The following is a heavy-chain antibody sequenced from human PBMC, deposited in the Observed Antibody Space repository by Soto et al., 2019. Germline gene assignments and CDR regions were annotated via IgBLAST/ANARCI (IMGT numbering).Heavy chain of an antibody. J-gene: IGHJ4*02. CDR2: IIPRFGIT. CDR1: GGALDSNI. D-gene: IGHD2-2*01. Sequence: QVQLVQSGAEVKKPGSSVKVSCQASGGALDSNIVSWVPQAPGQGLEWMGRIIPRFGITNYAQKFHDRVTITADKSSPTAYMELSSLTSEDTAIYYCARERARNNAALAMAYWGQGTLDTGFS. V-gene: IGHV1-69*08. CDR3: ARERARNNAALAMAY.